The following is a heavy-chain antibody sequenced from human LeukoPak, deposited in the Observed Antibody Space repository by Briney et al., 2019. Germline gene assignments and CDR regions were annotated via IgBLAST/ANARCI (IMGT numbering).Heavy chain of an antibody. J-gene: IGHJ3*02. D-gene: IGHD4-17*01. V-gene: IGHV3-21*01. CDR1: GFTFSSYS. CDR2: ISSSSSYI. Sequence: PGGSLRLSCAASGFTFSSYSMNWVRQAPGKGLEWVSSISSSSSYIYYADSVKGRFTISRDNAKNSLYLQMNSLRAEDTAVYYCARPPTTVTSYAFDIWGQGTMVTVSS. CDR3: ARPPTTVTSYAFDI.